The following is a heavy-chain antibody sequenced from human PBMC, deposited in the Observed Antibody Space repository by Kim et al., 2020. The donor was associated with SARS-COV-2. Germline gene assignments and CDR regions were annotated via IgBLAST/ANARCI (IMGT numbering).Heavy chain of an antibody. Sequence: RVTISVDTSKNQFSLKLSSVTAADTAVYYCARDQAVDSSRIYYDYYGMDVWGQGTTVTVSS. CDR3: ARDQAVDSSRIYYDYYGMDV. V-gene: IGHV4-31*02. D-gene: IGHD3-22*01. J-gene: IGHJ6*02.